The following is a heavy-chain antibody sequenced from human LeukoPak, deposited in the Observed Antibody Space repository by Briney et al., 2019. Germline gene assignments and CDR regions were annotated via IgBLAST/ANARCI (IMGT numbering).Heavy chain of an antibody. J-gene: IGHJ4*02. D-gene: IGHD1-7*01. V-gene: IGHV3-21*01. CDR1: GFTFSYYS. Sequence: GGSLRLSCAASGFTFSYYSMNWVRQAPGKGLEWVSSISSGSEYIFYADSVKGRFTMSRDNAKNSLYLQVISLRAEDTAVYFCARFGVTATLDYWGQGTLVTVSS. CDR2: ISSGSEYI. CDR3: ARFGVTATLDY.